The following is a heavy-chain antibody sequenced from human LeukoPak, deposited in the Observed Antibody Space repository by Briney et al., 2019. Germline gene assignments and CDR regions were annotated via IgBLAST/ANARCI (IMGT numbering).Heavy chain of an antibody. CDR2: IGIDSGNT. V-gene: IGHV3-48*04. CDR3: EAFYYDESGWGDASDM. J-gene: IGHJ3*02. D-gene: IGHD3-16*01. Sequence: GGSLRLSCTASGFPFIEYSMNWVRQAPGKGLEWISYIGIDSGNTKYADSVRGRFTISRDNAKKSLYLQMNRLRAEDTAVYYCEAFYYDESGWGDASDMWGQGTMVTVSS. CDR1: GFPFIEYS.